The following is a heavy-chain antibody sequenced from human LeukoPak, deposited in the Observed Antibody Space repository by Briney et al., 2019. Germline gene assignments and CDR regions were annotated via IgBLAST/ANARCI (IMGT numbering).Heavy chain of an antibody. V-gene: IGHV4-39*01. CDR3: VGLRDTAMVFDY. Sequence: SETLSLTCTVSGASISSISNYWDWIRQPPGKGLEWIGSIYYSGSTYYNPSLKSRVTISVDTSKNQFSLKLSSVTAAGTAVYYCVGLRDTAMVFDYWGQGTLVTVSS. CDR2: IYYSGST. D-gene: IGHD5-18*01. CDR1: GASISSISNY. J-gene: IGHJ4*02.